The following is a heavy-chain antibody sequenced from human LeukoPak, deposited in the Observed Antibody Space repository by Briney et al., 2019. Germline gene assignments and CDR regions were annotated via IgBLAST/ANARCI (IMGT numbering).Heavy chain of an antibody. CDR3: AREQRSSWPYYYYGMDV. D-gene: IGHD6-13*01. V-gene: IGHV4-34*01. J-gene: IGHJ6*02. CDR1: GGSFSGYY. CDR2: INHSGST. Sequence: SETLSLTCAVYGGSFSGYYWSWIRQPPGKGLEWVGEINHSGSTNYNPSLKSRVTISVDTSKNQFSLKLSSVTAADTAVYYCAREQRSSWPYYYYGMDVWGQGTTVTVSS.